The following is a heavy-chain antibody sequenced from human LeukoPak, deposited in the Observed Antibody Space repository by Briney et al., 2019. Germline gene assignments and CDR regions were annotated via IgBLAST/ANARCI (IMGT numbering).Heavy chain of an antibody. V-gene: IGHV4-59*01. D-gene: IGHD2-2*01. CDR3: ARESRYCSSTSCSYFDY. CDR2: MYYSGST. CDR1: GGSISSYY. J-gene: IGHJ4*02. Sequence: SETLSLTCTVSGGSISSYYWSWIRQPPGKGLEWIGYMYYSGSTNYNPSLKSRVTISVDTSKNQFSLKLSSVTAADTAVYYCARESRYCSSTSCSYFDYWDQGTLVTVSS.